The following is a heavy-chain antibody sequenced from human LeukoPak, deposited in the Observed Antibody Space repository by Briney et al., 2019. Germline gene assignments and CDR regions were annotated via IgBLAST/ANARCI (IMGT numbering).Heavy chain of an antibody. D-gene: IGHD2-2*01. V-gene: IGHV3-53*04. CDR2: IYSGGST. CDR3: AKWQGRDCSSTSCPPSY. CDR1: GFTVSSNY. Sequence: PGGSLRLSCAASGFTVSSNYMSWVRQAPGKGLEWVSVIYSGGSTYYADSVKGRFTISRHNSKNTLYLQMNSLRAEDTAVYYCAKWQGRDCSSTSCPPSYWGQGTLVTVSS. J-gene: IGHJ4*02.